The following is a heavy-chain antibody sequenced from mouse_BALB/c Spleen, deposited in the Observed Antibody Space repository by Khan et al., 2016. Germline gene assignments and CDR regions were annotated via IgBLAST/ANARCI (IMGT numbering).Heavy chain of an antibody. D-gene: IGHD2-4*01. J-gene: IGHJ3*01. Sequence: EVQLQESGPGLVKPSQSLSLTCTVTGYSITSDYAWNWIRQFPGNKLEWMGYISYSGSTSYNPSLKSRISITRDTSKNQFFLQLNSGTTEDTATYYCATHDYDWFAYWGQGTLVTGSA. CDR1: GYSITSDYA. V-gene: IGHV3-2*02. CDR2: ISYSGST. CDR3: ATHDYDWFAY.